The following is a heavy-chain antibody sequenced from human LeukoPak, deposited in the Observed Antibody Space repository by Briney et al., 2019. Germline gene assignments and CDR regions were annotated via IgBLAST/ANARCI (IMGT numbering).Heavy chain of an antibody. V-gene: IGHV3-33*06. J-gene: IGHJ4*02. CDR2: AYGDGSSQ. D-gene: IGHD5-12*01. CDR3: AKSYNGYESKPDY. CDR1: GFPFSGYG. Sequence: GGSLRLSCAASGFPFSGYGMHWVRQAPGKGLEWVAVAYGDGSSQYYADSVKGRFTISRDNSKITLYLQMNSLRAEDTAVYYCAKSYNGYESKPDYWGQGTLVTVSS.